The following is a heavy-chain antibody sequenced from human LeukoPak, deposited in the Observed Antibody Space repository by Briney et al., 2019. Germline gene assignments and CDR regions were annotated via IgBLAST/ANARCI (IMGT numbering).Heavy chain of an antibody. Sequence: SPTLSLTYAISGDSVSSNSAAWNWLRQSPSRGLEWLGRTYYRSKGYNDYAVSLKSRIPITPDTSKNQFSLQLNSVTPEDTAVYYCARAMVISGAFDIWGQGTMVTVSS. CDR1: GDSVSSNSAA. D-gene: IGHD5-18*01. J-gene: IGHJ3*02. CDR3: ARAMVISGAFDI. V-gene: IGHV6-1*01. CDR2: TYYRSKGYN.